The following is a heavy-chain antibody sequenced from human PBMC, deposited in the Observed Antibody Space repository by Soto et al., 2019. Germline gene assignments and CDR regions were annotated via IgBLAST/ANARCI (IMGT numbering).Heavy chain of an antibody. CDR3: ERLLLRANFDY. CDR1: GGSISSSSYY. V-gene: IGHV4-39*01. Sequence: KSSETLSLTCTVSGGSISSSSYYWGWIRQPPGKGLEWIGSIYYSGSTYYNPSLKSRVTISVDTSKNQFSLKLSSVTAADTAVYYCERLLLRANFDYWGQGTLVTVYS. J-gene: IGHJ4*02. CDR2: IYYSGST.